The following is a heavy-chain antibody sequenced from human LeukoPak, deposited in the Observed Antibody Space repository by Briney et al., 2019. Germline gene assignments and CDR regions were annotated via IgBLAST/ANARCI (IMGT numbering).Heavy chain of an antibody. CDR3: ARSPIAAAGNGYYYYYMDV. Sequence: SETLSLTCTVSDDSISSYYWSWIREPPGRGLEWIVHIYTSGGTNYNPSLESRLTMSVDTSKNQFSLTLSSVPAADTAVYYCARSPIAAAGNGYYYYYMDVWGKGTTVTVSS. J-gene: IGHJ6*03. V-gene: IGHV4-4*07. CDR2: IYTSGGT. D-gene: IGHD6-13*01. CDR1: DDSISSYY.